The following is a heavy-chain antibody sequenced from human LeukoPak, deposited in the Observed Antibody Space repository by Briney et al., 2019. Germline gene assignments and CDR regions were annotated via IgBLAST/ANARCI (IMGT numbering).Heavy chain of an antibody. Sequence: LGGSLSLSCAASGFTLSSYAMIWLREAPGKGLEWCLAITGSGGSTYYADSVKGPLTISRDNSKNRLCLQMNRLRAEDTAVYYRTKDCRVVIPAKFDFWGQGTLVTVSS. J-gene: IGHJ4*02. CDR3: TKDCRVVIPAKFDF. CDR1: GFTLSSYA. CDR2: ITGSGGST. D-gene: IGHD3-3*01. V-gene: IGHV3-23*01.